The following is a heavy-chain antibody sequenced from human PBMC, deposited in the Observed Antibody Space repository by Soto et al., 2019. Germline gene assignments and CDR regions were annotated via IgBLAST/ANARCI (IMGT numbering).Heavy chain of an antibody. CDR3: ARGSNRNGYYEGFDN. CDR2: IYHSGVT. D-gene: IGHD3-22*01. Sequence: QLQLQESGSGLVKPSQTLSLTCGISGGSISGSTYSWNWIRQPPGKGLEWIGHIYHSGVTNYNPSLKIRVTISVDRSKNEFSLKLSSVTAADTAVYYCARGSNRNGYYEGFDNWGQGTLATVSS. J-gene: IGHJ5*02. CDR1: GGSISGSTYS. V-gene: IGHV4-30-2*01.